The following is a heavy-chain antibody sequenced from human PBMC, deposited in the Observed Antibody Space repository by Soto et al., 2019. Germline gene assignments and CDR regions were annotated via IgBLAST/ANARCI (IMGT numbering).Heavy chain of an antibody. D-gene: IGHD3-9*01. J-gene: IGHJ3*02. V-gene: IGHV3-30*18. CDR2: ISYDGSNK. CDR3: AKDRYFDWLLPDAFDI. Sequence: GGSLRLSCAASGFTFSSYGMHWFRQAPGKGLEWVAVISYDGSNKYYADSVKGRFTISRDNSKNTLYLQMNSLKAEDTALYYCAKDRYFDWLLPDAFDIWGQGTMVTVSS. CDR1: GFTFSSYG.